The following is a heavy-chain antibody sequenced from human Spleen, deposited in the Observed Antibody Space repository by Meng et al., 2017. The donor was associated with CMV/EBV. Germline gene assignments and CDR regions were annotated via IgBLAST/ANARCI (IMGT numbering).Heavy chain of an antibody. CDR1: GFSFRSYG. Sequence: GESLKISCAASGFSFRSYGMHWVRQAPGKGLEWVAIIWYDGSNKYYADSVEGRFTISRDNSKDTLYLEMNSLRVEDTAVYYCAKGSYSKAAGMGVWGQGTTVTVSS. J-gene: IGHJ6*02. D-gene: IGHD6-13*01. CDR2: IWYDGSNK. V-gene: IGHV3-33*06. CDR3: AKGSYSKAAGMGV.